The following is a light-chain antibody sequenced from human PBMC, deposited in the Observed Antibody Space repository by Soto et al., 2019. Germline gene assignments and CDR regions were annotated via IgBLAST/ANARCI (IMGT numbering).Light chain of an antibody. V-gene: IGLV2-18*01. J-gene: IGLJ1*01. CDR3: SLYTSNGSLI. Sequence: QSALTQPPSVSGSPGQSVTISCTGTTSDIDNYDSVSWYQQAPGTAPKLIIYDVNNRPSGAPDRFSGSTSGNTASLTISRLQAEGETDYFCSLYTSNGSLIFGPGTKLTV. CDR2: DVN. CDR1: TSDIDNYDS.